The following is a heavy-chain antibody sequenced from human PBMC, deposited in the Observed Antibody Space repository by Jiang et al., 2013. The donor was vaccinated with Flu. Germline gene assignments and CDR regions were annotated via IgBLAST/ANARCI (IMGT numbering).Heavy chain of an antibody. J-gene: IGHJ6*02. CDR2: TYYRSKWYN. V-gene: IGHV6-1*01. Sequence: SVSSNSAVWNWIRQSPSRGLEWLGRTYYRSKWYNDYAVSVKSRITFNPDTSKNQFSLQLKSVTPEDTAVYYCARNYAMDVWGQGTTVTVSS. CDR1: SVSSNSAV. CDR3: ARNYAMDV.